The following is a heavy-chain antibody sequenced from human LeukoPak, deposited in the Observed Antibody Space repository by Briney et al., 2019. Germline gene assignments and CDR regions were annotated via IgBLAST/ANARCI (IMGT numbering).Heavy chain of an antibody. CDR1: GYTFTSYD. J-gene: IGHJ3*02. V-gene: IGHV1-8*01. Sequence: ASVKVSCTASGYTFTSYDINWVRQATGQGLEWMGWMNPNSGNTGYAQKFQGRVTMTRNTSISTAYMELSSLRSEDTAVYYCARGPGGVLKYQLLSGGDAFDIWGQGTMVTVSS. CDR2: MNPNSGNT. D-gene: IGHD2-2*01. CDR3: ARGPGGVLKYQLLSGGDAFDI.